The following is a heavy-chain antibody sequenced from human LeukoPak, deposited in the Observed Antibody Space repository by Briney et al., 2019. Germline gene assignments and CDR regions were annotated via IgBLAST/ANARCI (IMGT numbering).Heavy chain of an antibody. CDR2: AYFDGGT. CDR3: ARDHYYDGRGRFDP. D-gene: IGHD3-16*01. Sequence: SETLSLTCSVSGGSVTSGTYHWGWIRQPPGKGLEWIGSAYFDGGTHYNPSLQSRVTVSVDTSKNQFSLRLSSVTAADTALYYCARDHYYDGRGRFDPWGQGTLVTVSS. V-gene: IGHV4-39*07. CDR1: GGSVTSGTYH. J-gene: IGHJ5*02.